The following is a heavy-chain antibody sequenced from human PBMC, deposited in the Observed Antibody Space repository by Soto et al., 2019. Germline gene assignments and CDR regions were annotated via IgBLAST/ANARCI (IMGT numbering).Heavy chain of an antibody. J-gene: IGHJ4*02. D-gene: IGHD5-12*01. CDR3: VRVVAIPGYPDN. CDR2: IVPTVDTS. CDR1: GATFSSYA. Sequence: QVQLVQSGAEVRQPASSVKVSCKTSGATFSSYAITWVRQAPGQGLEWMGGIVPTVDTSTYAQKFQGRVTITAEKFPNTVYRELSSLRSDDTAVYYCVRVVAIPGYPDNWGQGTLVTVSS. V-gene: IGHV1-69*14.